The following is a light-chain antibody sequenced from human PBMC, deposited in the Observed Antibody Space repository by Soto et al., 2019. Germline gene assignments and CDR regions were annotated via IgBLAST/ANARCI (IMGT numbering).Light chain of an antibody. Sequence: EIVMTQSPATLSVSPGERATLSCRASQSVSSNLAWYQQKPGQAPRLLIYGASTRATGIPARFSGSWSGTEFPLIISSLQSEDFAVYYWQQYNNWPWTFGQGTKVEIK. CDR2: GAS. CDR3: QQYNNWPWT. CDR1: QSVSSN. J-gene: IGKJ1*01. V-gene: IGKV3-15*01.